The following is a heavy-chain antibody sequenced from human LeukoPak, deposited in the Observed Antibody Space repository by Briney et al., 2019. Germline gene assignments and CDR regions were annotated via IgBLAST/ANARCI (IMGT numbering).Heavy chain of an antibody. Sequence: GGSLRLSCAASGFTFISYNMNWVRQAPGKGLEWVSSISYSSRARYYADSVKGRFTISRDNFKDSLYLQMDSLRAEDTAIYYCARAYCSSTSCFGWGQGTLVTVSS. J-gene: IGHJ4*02. CDR2: ISYSSRAR. V-gene: IGHV3-48*01. CDR3: ARAYCSSTSCFG. CDR1: GFTFISYN. D-gene: IGHD2-2*01.